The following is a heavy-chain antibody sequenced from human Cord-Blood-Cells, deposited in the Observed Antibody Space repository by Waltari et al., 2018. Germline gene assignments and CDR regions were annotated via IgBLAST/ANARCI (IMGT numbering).Heavy chain of an antibody. J-gene: IGHJ2*01. CDR2: INPSGGST. CDR1: GYTFTSYY. Sequence: QVQLVQSGAEVKKPGASVKVSCKASGYTFTSYYMHWVRLAPGQGLEWMGIINPSGGSTSYAQKFQGRVTMTRDTSTSTVYMELSSLRSEDTAVYYCARVDFKRAVAGTGDWYFDLWGRGTLVTVSS. V-gene: IGHV1-46*01. CDR3: ARVDFKRAVAGTGDWYFDL. D-gene: IGHD6-19*01.